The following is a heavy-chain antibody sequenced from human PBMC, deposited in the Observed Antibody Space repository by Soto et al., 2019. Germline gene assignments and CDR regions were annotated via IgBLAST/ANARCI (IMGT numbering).Heavy chain of an antibody. J-gene: IGHJ6*02. CDR2: ISSSGSTI. D-gene: IGHD1-26*01. V-gene: IGHV3-48*03. CDR1: GFTFSSYE. Sequence: EVQLVESGGGLVQPGGSLRLSCAASGFTFSSYEMNWVRQAPGKGLEWVSYISSSGSTIYYADSVTGRFTISRDNAKNSRYLPRNSLRAEDTAVYYCAREGGSYRYGMDVWGQGTTVTVS. CDR3: AREGGSYRYGMDV.